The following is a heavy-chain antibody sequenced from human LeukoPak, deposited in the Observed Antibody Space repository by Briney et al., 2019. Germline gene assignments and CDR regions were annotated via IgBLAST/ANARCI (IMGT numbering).Heavy chain of an antibody. J-gene: IGHJ4*02. CDR1: GYTFTSYG. CDR2: ISAYNGNT. CDR3: AREALRFGELLLDY. Sequence: ASVKVSCKASGYTFTSYGISWVRQAPGQGLEWMGWISAYNGNTNYAQKLQGRVTMTTDTSTSTAYMELRSLRSDDTAVYYCAREALRFGELLLDYWGQGTLVTVSS. V-gene: IGHV1-18*01. D-gene: IGHD3-10*01.